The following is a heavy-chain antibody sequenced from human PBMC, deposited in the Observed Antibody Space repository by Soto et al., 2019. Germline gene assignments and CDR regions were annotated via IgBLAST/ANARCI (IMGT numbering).Heavy chain of an antibody. J-gene: IGHJ4*02. D-gene: IGHD4-17*01. CDR1: GFTFSSYG. CDR2: IWYDGSNK. V-gene: IGHV3-33*08. CDR3: ARAPPYGDYYFDY. Sequence: GGSLRLSCAASGFTFSSYGMHWVRQAPGKGLEWVAVIWYDGSNKYYADSVKGRFTISRDNSKNTLYLQMNSLRAEDTAVYYCARAPPYGDYYFDYWGQGTLVTVSS.